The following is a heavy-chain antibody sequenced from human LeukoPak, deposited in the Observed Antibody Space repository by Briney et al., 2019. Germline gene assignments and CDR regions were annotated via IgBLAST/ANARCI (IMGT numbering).Heavy chain of an antibody. CDR3: ARAGPENGNWRYYIDY. D-gene: IGHD1-26*01. CDR1: GGSITSHF. CDR2: IHHSGST. J-gene: IGHJ4*02. Sequence: SGTLSLTCTVSGGSITSHFWSWIRQSPGLEWIGYIHHSGSTNYNPSLSSRVTMSADTSKNEFYLNLNSVTAADTAVYYCARAGPENGNWRYYIDYWGQGILVTVSS. V-gene: IGHV4-59*11.